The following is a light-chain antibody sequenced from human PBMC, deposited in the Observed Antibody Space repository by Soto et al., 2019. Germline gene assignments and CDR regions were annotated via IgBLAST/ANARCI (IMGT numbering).Light chain of an antibody. V-gene: IGKV1-39*01. CDR2: GAS. CDR3: QQSYSIPFT. Sequence: DIQMTQSPSSLSASVGDRVTITCRASQSLSGYLNWYQQKPGKAPRLLIYGASSLQSGVPSRFSGSGSGTDFTLTVSSLQPEDFATYYCQQSYSIPFTFGPWTKVDIK. CDR1: QSLSGY. J-gene: IGKJ3*01.